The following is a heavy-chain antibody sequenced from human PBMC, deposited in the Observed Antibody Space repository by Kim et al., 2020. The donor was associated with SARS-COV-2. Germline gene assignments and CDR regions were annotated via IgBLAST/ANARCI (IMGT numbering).Heavy chain of an antibody. CDR2: IYHSGST. J-gene: IGHJ4*02. CDR1: GGSISSSNW. Sequence: SETLSLTCAVSGGSISSSNWWSWVRQPPGKGLEWIGEIYHSGSTNYNPSLKSRVTISVDKSKNQFSLKLNSVTAADTAVYYCARVHLITMIVVVMYYFDYWGQGTLVTVSS. D-gene: IGHD3-22*01. V-gene: IGHV4-4*02. CDR3: ARVHLITMIVVVMYYFDY.